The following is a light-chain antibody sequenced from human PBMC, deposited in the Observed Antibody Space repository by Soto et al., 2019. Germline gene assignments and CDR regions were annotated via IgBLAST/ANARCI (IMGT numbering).Light chain of an antibody. CDR2: DVT. CDR1: SSDVGGYIY. Sequence: QSVLTQPASVSGPPGQSITISCTGTSSDVGGYIYVSWYQQHPGKAPKLMIYDVTSRPSGVSYRSSGSKSGNTASLTISGLQAEDEADYYCSSYTTSSSYVFGTGTKVTVL. V-gene: IGLV2-14*01. J-gene: IGLJ1*01. CDR3: SSYTTSSSYV.